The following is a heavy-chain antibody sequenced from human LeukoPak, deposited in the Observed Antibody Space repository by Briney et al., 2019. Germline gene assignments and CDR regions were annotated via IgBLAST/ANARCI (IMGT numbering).Heavy chain of an antibody. CDR2: MSGSGGST. D-gene: IGHD4-11*01. Sequence: GGSLRLSCAASGFTFSSYAMSWVRQAPGKGLEWVSAMSGSGGSTYYADSVKGRFTISRDNSKNTLYLQMNSLRAEDTAVYYCAKVSTASEDPGDFDYWGQGTLVTVSS. J-gene: IGHJ4*02. CDR1: GFTFSSYA. V-gene: IGHV3-23*01. CDR3: AKVSTASEDPGDFDY.